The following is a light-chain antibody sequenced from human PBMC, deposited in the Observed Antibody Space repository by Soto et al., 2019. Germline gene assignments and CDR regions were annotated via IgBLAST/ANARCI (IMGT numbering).Light chain of an antibody. CDR3: AAWDDNLSGVV. CDR2: RNN. V-gene: IGLV1-47*01. J-gene: IGLJ2*01. CDR1: SSNIGSNY. Sequence: QSVLTQPPSASGTPGQRVTISCSGSSSNIGSNYVYWYQQLPGTAPKLLIYRNNQRPSGVPDRFSGSKSGTSASXAXSGLRSDDEADYYCAAWDDNLSGVVFGGGTKLTVL.